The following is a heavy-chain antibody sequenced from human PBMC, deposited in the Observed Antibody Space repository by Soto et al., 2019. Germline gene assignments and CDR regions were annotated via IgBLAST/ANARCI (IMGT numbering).Heavy chain of an antibody. CDR2: INHSGST. CDR3: ARARGWREGKTRPYYYYYYMDV. D-gene: IGHD6-19*01. Sequence: TSETLSLTCAVYGGSFSGYYWSWIRQPPGKGLEWIGEINHSGSTNYNPSLKSRVTISVDTSKNQFSLKLSSVTAADTAVYYCARARGWREGKTRPYYYYYYMDVWGKGTTVTVSS. V-gene: IGHV4-34*01. J-gene: IGHJ6*03. CDR1: GGSFSGYY.